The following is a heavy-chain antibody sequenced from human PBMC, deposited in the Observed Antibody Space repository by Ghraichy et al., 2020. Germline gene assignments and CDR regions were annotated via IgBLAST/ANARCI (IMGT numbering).Heavy chain of an antibody. V-gene: IGHV3-74*03. CDR1: GFTLSAYW. CDR2: INNYGSDT. Sequence: GSLRLSCAASGFTLSAYWMYWVRQVPGRGLVWVSGINNYGSDTTYADSVKGRFTISRDNAKNTLYLQMNSLRAEDTAVYYCAKGGYSHAMDVWGQGPTVTLSS. CDR3: AKGGYSHAMDV. J-gene: IGHJ6*02. D-gene: IGHD2-15*01.